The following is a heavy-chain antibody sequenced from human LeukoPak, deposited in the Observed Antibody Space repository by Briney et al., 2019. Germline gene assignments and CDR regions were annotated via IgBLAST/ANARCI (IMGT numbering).Heavy chain of an antibody. J-gene: IGHJ4*02. Sequence: SETLSLTCTVSGGSISSYYWSWIRQPPGKGLEWIGYIYYSGSTNYNPSLKSRVTISVDTSKNQFSLKLSSGTAADTAVYYCARGPNSSGFEYWGQGTLVTVSS. CDR1: GGSISSYY. CDR2: IYYSGST. D-gene: IGHD6-19*01. V-gene: IGHV4-59*01. CDR3: ARGPNSSGFEY.